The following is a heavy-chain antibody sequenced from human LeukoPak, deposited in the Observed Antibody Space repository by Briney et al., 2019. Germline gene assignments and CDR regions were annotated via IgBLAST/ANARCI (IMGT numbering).Heavy chain of an antibody. J-gene: IGHJ4*02. Sequence: PGRSLRLSCAASGFTFSSYGMHWVRQAPGKGLEWVAVIWYDGSNKYYADSVKARFTISRDNSKNTLYLQMNSLRAEDTAVYYCARGPYDSSGSYFDYWGQGTLVTVSS. CDR1: GFTFSSYG. CDR2: IWYDGSNK. D-gene: IGHD3-22*01. CDR3: ARGPYDSSGSYFDY. V-gene: IGHV3-33*01.